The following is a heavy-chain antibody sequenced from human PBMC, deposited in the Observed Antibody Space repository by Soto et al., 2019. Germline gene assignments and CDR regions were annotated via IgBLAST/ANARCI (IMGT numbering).Heavy chain of an antibody. V-gene: IGHV3-49*04. CDR1: GFTFGDYG. J-gene: IGHJ4*02. CDR2: IRSKAFGGTA. Sequence: GGSLRLSCTGSGFTFGDYGMNWVRQAPGKGLEWVGFIRSKAFGGTAEYGASVKDRFIISRDDSESIAYLQMNSLKSDDTAVYYCTRDGRGSKWNFASQPLDLWGQGTLVTVSS. D-gene: IGHD1-7*01. CDR3: TRDGRGSKWNFASQPLDL.